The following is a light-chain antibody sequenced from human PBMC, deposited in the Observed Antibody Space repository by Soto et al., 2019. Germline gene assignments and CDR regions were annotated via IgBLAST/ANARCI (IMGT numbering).Light chain of an antibody. CDR1: QSVSSSY. CDR2: GAS. V-gene: IGKV3-20*01. CDR3: QQYASSRT. Sequence: DIVLTQSPGTLSLSPEERATLSCRASQSVSSSYLAWYQQKRGQAPRLLIYGASSRATGIPDRFSGSGSGTDFTLTISRLEPEDFALYYCQQYASSRTFGQGTKVDIK. J-gene: IGKJ1*01.